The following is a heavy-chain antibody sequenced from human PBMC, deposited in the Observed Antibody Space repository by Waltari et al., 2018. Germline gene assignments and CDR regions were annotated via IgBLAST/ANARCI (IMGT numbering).Heavy chain of an antibody. D-gene: IGHD1-1*01. J-gene: IGHJ4*02. V-gene: IGHV3-9*03. Sequence: GYADSVKGRFSISRDNAESSLFLQMNSVRPEDMALYYCVKGAVTGTTWYYFDYWGQGTLVTVSS. CDR3: VKGAVTGTTWYYFDY.